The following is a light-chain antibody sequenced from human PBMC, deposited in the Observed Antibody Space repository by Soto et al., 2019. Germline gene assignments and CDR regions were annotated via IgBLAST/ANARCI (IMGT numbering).Light chain of an antibody. Sequence: EIVLTQSPATLSLSPGERASLTCRASQSVSNFLAWYQHKPGQAPRLLIYDASVRATGVPARFSGSGSGTDFTLTISRLEPEDFAVYYCQQYGSSPWTFGQGTKVEIK. CDR2: DAS. V-gene: IGKV3-20*01. J-gene: IGKJ1*01. CDR1: QSVSNF. CDR3: QQYGSSPWT.